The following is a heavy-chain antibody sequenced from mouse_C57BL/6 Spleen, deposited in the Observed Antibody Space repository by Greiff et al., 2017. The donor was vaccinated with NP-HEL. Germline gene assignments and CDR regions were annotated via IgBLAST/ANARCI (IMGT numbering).Heavy chain of an antibody. CDR1: GYTFTDYE. D-gene: IGHD1-1*01. V-gene: IGHV1-15*01. J-gene: IGHJ1*03. CDR3: TRREDYYGSSYWYFDV. CDR2: IDPETGGT. Sequence: QVQLKQSGAELVRPGASVTLSCKASGYTFTDYEMHWVKQIPVHGLEWIGAIDPETGGTAYNQKFKGKAILTADKSSSTAYMELRSLTSEDSAVYYCTRREDYYGSSYWYFDVWGTGTTVTVSS.